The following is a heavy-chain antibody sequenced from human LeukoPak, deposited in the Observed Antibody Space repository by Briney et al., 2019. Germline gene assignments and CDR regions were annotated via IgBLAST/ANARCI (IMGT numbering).Heavy chain of an antibody. CDR2: ISGSGGST. CDR3: ANGKFGSGIDY. CDR1: GFTFSSYA. V-gene: IGHV3-23*01. D-gene: IGHD3-10*01. Sequence: GGSLRLSCAASGFTFSSYAMSWVRQAPGKGLEGVSAISGSGGSTYYADSVKGRFTISRDNSKNTLYLQMNSLRAEDTAVYYCANGKFGSGIDYWGQGTLVTVSS. J-gene: IGHJ4*02.